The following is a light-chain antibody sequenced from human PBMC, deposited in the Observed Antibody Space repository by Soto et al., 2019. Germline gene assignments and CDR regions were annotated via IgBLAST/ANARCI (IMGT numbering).Light chain of an antibody. J-gene: IGLJ2*01. V-gene: IGLV2-23*01. Sequence: QSVLTQPASVSGSPGQSITISCTGTSSDVGSYNLVSWYQQHPGKAPKLMIYEGSKRPSGVSNRFSGSKSGNTASLTISGLQAEDEADYYCCSYAGSYTVLFGGGTKLTVL. CDR3: CSYAGSYTVL. CDR1: SSDVGSYNL. CDR2: EGS.